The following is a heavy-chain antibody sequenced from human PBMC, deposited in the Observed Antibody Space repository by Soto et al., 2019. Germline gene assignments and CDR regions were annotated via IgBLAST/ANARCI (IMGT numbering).Heavy chain of an antibody. V-gene: IGHV3-48*01. J-gene: IGHJ4*02. D-gene: IGHD3-22*01. CDR1: GFTFSDYN. CDR2: ISGRSNTI. CDR3: TREGDGSGFFSDF. Sequence: PGGSLRLSCVASGFTFSDYNMNWARQAPGKGLEWVSFISGRSNTIYYADSVKGRFTISRDNAKNSLYLLMNSLRAEDTAVYYCTREGDGSGFFSDFWGQGALVTV.